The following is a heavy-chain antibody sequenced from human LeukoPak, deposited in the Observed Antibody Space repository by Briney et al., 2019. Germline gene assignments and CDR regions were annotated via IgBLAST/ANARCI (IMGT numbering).Heavy chain of an antibody. CDR3: AKNSIAVATFDY. CDR2: IWYDGSNK. CDR1: GFTFSNYG. D-gene: IGHD6-19*01. V-gene: IGHV3-33*06. Sequence: GGSLRLSCAASGFTFSNYGLHWVRQVPGKGLEWVAVIWYDGSNKYYADSVKGRFTISRDNSKNTLYLQMNSLRAEDTAVYYCAKNSIAVATFDYWGQGTLVTVSS. J-gene: IGHJ4*02.